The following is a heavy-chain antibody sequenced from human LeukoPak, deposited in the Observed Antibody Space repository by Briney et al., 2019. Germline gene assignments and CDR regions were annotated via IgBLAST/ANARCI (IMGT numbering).Heavy chain of an antibody. CDR3: ARDWATYYFDY. J-gene: IGHJ4*02. V-gene: IGHV1-46*01. Sequence: GASVKVSCKASGYAFTSYYMHWVRQAPGQGLEWMGIINPSGGSTSYAQKFQGRVTMTRDMSTSTVYMELSSLRSEDTAVYYCARDWATYYFDYWGQGTLVTVSS. CDR2: INPSGGST. D-gene: IGHD3-16*01. CDR1: GYAFTSYY.